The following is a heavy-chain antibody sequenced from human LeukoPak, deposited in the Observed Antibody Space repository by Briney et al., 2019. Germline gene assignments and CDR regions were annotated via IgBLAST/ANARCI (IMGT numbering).Heavy chain of an antibody. D-gene: IGHD1-7*01. CDR3: ARDLELRFYYYYMDV. J-gene: IGHJ6*03. CDR2: IIPIFGTA. Sequence: GSSVKVSCKASGGTFSSYAISWVRQAPGQGLEWMGGIIPIFGTANYAQKFQGRVTITADESTSTAYMELSSLRSEDTAVYYCARDLELRFYYYYMDVWGKGTTVTVSS. V-gene: IGHV1-69*01. CDR1: GGTFSSYA.